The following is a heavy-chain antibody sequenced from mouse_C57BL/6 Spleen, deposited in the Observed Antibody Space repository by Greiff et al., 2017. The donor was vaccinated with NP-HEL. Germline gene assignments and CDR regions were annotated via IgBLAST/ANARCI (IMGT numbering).Heavy chain of an antibody. V-gene: IGHV5-16*01. J-gene: IGHJ3*01. CDR3: ARGYDYVPFAY. Sequence: EVQLVESEGGLVQPGSSMKLSCTASGFTFSDYYMAWVRQVPEKGLEWVANINYDGSSTYYLDSLKSRFIISRDNAKNILYLQMSSLKSEDTATYYCARGYDYVPFAYWGQGTLVTVSA. CDR2: INYDGSST. D-gene: IGHD2-4*01. CDR1: GFTFSDYY.